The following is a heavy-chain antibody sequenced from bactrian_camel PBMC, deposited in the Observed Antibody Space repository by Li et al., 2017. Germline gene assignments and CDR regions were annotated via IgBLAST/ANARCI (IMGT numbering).Heavy chain of an antibody. CDR3: AAAGLVSGGRCFAQFTY. CDR1: GFIFKTKC. D-gene: IGHD2*01. J-gene: IGHJ4*01. V-gene: IGHV3S54*01. CDR2: LYTGGGDP. Sequence: HVQLVESGGGSVQAGGSLRLSCAASGFIFKTKCMGWFRQAPGKEREGIASLYTGGGDPYYADSVKGRFTISQDSGKSTLYLQMYSLKTEDTAVYYCAAAGLVSGGRCFAQFTYWGQGTQVTVS.